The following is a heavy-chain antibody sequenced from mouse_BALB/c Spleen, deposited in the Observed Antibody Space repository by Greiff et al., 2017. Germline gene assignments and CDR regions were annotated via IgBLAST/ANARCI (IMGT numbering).Heavy chain of an antibody. V-gene: IGHV7-3*02. CDR3: ARSYYYGSSYDWYFDV. J-gene: IGHJ1*01. CDR2: IRNTANGYTT. Sequence: EVQVVESGGGLVQPGGSLRLSCATSGFTFTDYYMSWVRQPPGKALEWLGFIRNTANGYTTEYSASVKGRFTISRDNSQSILYLQMNTLRAEDSATYYCARSYYYGSSYDWYFDVWGAGTTVTVSS. CDR1: GFTFTDYY. D-gene: IGHD1-1*01.